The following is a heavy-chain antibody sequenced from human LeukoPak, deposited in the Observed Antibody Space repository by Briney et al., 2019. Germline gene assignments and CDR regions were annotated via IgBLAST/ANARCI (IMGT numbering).Heavy chain of an antibody. J-gene: IGHJ4*02. CDR1: GGSISSYY. CDR2: IYYSGST. CDR3: ASYYYDSSGFDY. V-gene: IGHV4-59*12. D-gene: IGHD3-22*01. Sequence: SETLSLTCTVSGGSISSYYWSWIRQPPGKGLEWIGYIYYSGSTNYNPSLKSRVTISVDRSKNQFSLKLSSVTAADTAVYYCASYYYDSSGFDYWGQGTLVTVSS.